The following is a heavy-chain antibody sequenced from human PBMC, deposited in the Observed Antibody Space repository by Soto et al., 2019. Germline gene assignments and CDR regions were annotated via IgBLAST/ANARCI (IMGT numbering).Heavy chain of an antibody. CDR1: GFTFSSYG. CDR2: ISDGGGST. D-gene: IGHD6-13*01. V-gene: IGHV3-23*01. J-gene: IGHJ5*02. Sequence: EVQLLESGGGLVQPGGSLRLSCAASGFTFSSYGMSWVRQAPGKGLEWVSVISDGGGSTFYADSVKGRFTISRDNSKNSLDLRMNALRADETAGYNCAKALSSSLLHRVAPWCQATLVTVSS. CDR3: AKALSSSLLHRVAP.